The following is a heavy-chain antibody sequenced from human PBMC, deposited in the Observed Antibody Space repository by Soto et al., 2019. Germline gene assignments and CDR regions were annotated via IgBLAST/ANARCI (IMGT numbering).Heavy chain of an antibody. D-gene: IGHD6-13*01. J-gene: IGHJ4*02. Sequence: PGGSLRLSFAASGFTFSSYAMSWVRQAPGKGLEGVSAIGCSGGSTCYAYSVKGRFTISRDNSKNTLYLQMNSLRAEDTAVCYCAKGYSRSSRENPIHXWGQVTLVTVSX. CDR3: AKGYSRSSRENPIHX. CDR1: GFTFSSYA. CDR2: IGCSGGST. V-gene: IGHV3-23*01.